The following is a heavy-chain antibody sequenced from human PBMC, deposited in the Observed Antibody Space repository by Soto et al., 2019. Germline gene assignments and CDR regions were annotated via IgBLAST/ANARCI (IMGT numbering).Heavy chain of an antibody. V-gene: IGHV1-18*01. CDR2: ISPYTGNT. Sequence: QVQLVQSGDEVKKPGASVKVSCKASGYIFVNYGIAWVRQAPGQGVEWMGWISPYTGNTHSATKIQGSLTMTTDTSTSTAYMDLGSLTSDDTAVYYCVMVDNYVTPTPQDVWGQGTTVTVSS. CDR1: GYIFVNYG. CDR3: VMVDNYVTPTPQDV. D-gene: IGHD3-16*01. J-gene: IGHJ6*02.